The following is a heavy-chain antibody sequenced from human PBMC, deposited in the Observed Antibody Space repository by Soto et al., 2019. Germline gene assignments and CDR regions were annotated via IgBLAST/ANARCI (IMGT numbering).Heavy chain of an antibody. CDR2: INPNSGGT. CDR1: GYSFAGHY. CDR3: ARDSHYDILTGYSRNAFDM. V-gene: IGHV1-2*02. D-gene: IGHD3-9*01. J-gene: IGHJ3*02. Sequence: ASVKVSCKTSGYSFAGHYLQWVRQAPGQGLDWMGWINPNSGGTIYAQRFQGRVTMTRDTSISTAYMVLTSLRSDDTAVYYCARDSHYDILTGYSRNAFDMWGRGTVVTVSS.